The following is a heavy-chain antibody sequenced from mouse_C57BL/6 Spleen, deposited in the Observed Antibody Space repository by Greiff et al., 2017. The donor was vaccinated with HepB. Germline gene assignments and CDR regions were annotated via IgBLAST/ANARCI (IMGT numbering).Heavy chain of an antibody. V-gene: IGHV7-3*01. CDR1: GFTFTDYY. D-gene: IGHD1-1*01. J-gene: IGHJ3*01. CDR3: ARCYGSSSSWFAY. CDR2: IRNKANGYTT. Sequence: EVQVVESGGGLVQPGGSLSLSCAASGFTFTDYYMSWVRQPPGKALEWLGFIRNKANGYTTEYSESVKGRFTISRDNSQNILYLQMNALRAADSATYYCARCYGSSSSWFAYWGQGTLVTVSA.